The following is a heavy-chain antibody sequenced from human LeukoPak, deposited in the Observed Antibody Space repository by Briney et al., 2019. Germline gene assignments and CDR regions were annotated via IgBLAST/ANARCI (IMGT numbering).Heavy chain of an antibody. V-gene: IGHV1-18*01. D-gene: IGHD2-2*01. CDR3: ARGQGPAAKSFNDY. J-gene: IGHJ4*02. CDR1: GYTFTSYG. Sequence: ASVKVSCKASGYTFTSYGISWVRQAPGQGLEWMGWISAYNGNTNYAQKLQGRVTMTTDKSTSTAYMELRSLRSADTAVYYCARGQGPAAKSFNDYWGQGTLVTVSS. CDR2: ISAYNGNT.